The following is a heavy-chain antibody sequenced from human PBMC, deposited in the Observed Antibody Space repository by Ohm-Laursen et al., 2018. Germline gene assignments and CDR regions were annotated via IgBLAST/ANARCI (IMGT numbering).Heavy chain of an antibody. D-gene: IGHD6-19*01. CDR2: FYIGGTT. J-gene: IGHJ3*02. CDR1: GLTVSSNY. V-gene: IGHV3-53*01. CDR3: AREVPVAAPSRGPYDI. Sequence: GSLRLSCTAAGLTVSSNYMNWVRQAPGKGLEWVSVFYIGGTTYYADSVKGRFTISRDNSKNTVYLQMNSLRVEDTAVYYCAREVPVAAPSRGPYDIWGQGTLVTVSS.